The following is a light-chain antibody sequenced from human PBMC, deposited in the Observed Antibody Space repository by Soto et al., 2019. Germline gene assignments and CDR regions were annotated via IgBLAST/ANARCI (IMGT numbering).Light chain of an antibody. Sequence: QSALTQPASVSGSPGQSITISRTGTSSDVGSYNLVSWYQQHPGKAPKPMIYEGSKRPSGVSNRFSGSKSGNTASLTISGLQAEDEADYYCCSYAGSSTPVVFGGGTKLTVL. CDR2: EGS. CDR3: CSYAGSSTPVV. V-gene: IGLV2-23*01. CDR1: SSDVGSYNL. J-gene: IGLJ2*01.